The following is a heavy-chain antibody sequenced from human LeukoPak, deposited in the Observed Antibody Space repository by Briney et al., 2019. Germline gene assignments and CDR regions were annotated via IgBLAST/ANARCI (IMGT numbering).Heavy chain of an antibody. Sequence: GASVKVSCKASGYTFTSYGISWVRQAPGQGLEWMAWISAYNGNTNYAQKLQGRVTMTTDTSTSTAYMELRSLRSDDTAVYYCARGSTSATTCSSWCHDAFDIWGQGTMVTVSS. J-gene: IGHJ3*02. CDR1: GYTFTSYG. CDR3: ARGSTSATTCSSWCHDAFDI. D-gene: IGHD6-13*01. CDR2: ISAYNGNT. V-gene: IGHV1-18*01.